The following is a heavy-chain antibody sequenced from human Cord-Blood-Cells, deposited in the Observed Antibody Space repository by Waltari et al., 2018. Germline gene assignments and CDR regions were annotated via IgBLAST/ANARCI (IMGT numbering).Heavy chain of an antibody. CDR1: GYTFIGYY. CDR3: ARGPAPLLWFGETYGMDV. CDR2: INPNSGGT. Sequence: QVQLVQSGAEVTKPGASVKVSCKASGYTFIGYYMHRVRQSPGQGLQWMGWINPNSGGTNYAHKFQGWFTMTRDTSISTAYMELSRLRSGDTAVYYCARGPAPLLWFGETYGMDVWGQGTTVTVSS. J-gene: IGHJ6*02. V-gene: IGHV1-2*04. D-gene: IGHD3-10*01.